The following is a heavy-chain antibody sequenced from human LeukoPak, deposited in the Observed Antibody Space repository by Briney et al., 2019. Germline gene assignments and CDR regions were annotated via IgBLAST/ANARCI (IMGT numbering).Heavy chain of an antibody. Sequence: PSETLSLTCTVSGGSISTSSYYWGWIRQPPGKGLEWIGSLYYSRSTYYNPSLKSRVSISVDTSKNHFSLRLSSVTAADTAVYYCARKPGSGSYRWGQGTLVTVSS. D-gene: IGHD3-10*01. CDR1: GGSISTSSYY. CDR3: ARKPGSGSYR. V-gene: IGHV4-39*02. CDR2: LYYSRST. J-gene: IGHJ4*02.